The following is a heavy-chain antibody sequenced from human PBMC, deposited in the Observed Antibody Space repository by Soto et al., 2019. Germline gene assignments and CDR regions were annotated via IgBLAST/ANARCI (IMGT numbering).Heavy chain of an antibody. D-gene: IGHD3-3*01. CDR2: IYYSGST. V-gene: IGHV4-59*08. Sequence: SETLSLTCTVSGGSISSYYWSWIRQPPGKGLEWIGYIYYSGSTNYNPSLKSRVTISVDTSKNQFSLKLSSVTAADTAVYYCARHYSSYVVFGVVTPIWFDYWGQGTLVTVSS. CDR3: ARHYSSYVVFGVVTPIWFDY. CDR1: GGSISSYY. J-gene: IGHJ4*02.